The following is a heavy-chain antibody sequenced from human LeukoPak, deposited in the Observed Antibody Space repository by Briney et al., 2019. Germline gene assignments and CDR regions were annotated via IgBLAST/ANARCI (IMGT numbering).Heavy chain of an antibody. D-gene: IGHD6-19*01. CDR1: GFTFSSYE. CDR2: ISSSSTYI. J-gene: IGHJ4*02. Sequence: GGSLRLSCAASGFTFSSYEMNWVRQAPGKGLEWVSSISSSSTYIYYADSVKGRFTISRDNAKNTLYLQMNSLRAEDTAVYYCARDMVAGGPDYWGQGTLVTVSS. V-gene: IGHV3-21*01. CDR3: ARDMVAGGPDY.